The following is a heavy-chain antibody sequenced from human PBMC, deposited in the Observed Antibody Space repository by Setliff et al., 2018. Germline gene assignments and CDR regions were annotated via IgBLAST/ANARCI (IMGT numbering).Heavy chain of an antibody. Sequence: GSLRLSCTASGFSYSNCWVSWVRQAPGKGLEWLASINPHASEKYYVDSVKCRFTISRDNAKNSLSLQMNSLRTEDTAVYYCFGAGTCSYWGQGTLVTVSS. D-gene: IGHD3-10*01. CDR3: FGAGTCSY. CDR1: GFSYSNCW. V-gene: IGHV3-7*01. CDR2: INPHASEK. J-gene: IGHJ4*02.